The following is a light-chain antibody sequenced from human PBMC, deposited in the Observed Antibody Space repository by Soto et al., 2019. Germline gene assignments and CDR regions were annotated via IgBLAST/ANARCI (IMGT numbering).Light chain of an antibody. J-gene: IGLJ3*02. V-gene: IGLV1-47*01. CDR1: TSSLGNSF. CDR3: AAWDDTLSGWV. CDR2: KND. Sequence: QSVLTQPPSASATPGQRVTISCSGSTSSLGNSFVYWYQHLPGTAPKLLIYKNDQRPSGVPDRFSGSKSGTSASLAVSGLRSEDEAHYYCAAWDDTLSGWVFGGGTKLTVL.